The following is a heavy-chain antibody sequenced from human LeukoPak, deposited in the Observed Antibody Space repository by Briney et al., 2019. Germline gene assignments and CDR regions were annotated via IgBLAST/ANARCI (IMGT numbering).Heavy chain of an antibody. V-gene: IGHV3-48*03. CDR2: ISGSGFAI. D-gene: IGHD3-10*01. J-gene: IGHJ4*02. Sequence: PGGSLRLSCAASGLTFSSYEMNWVRQAPGKGLEWVSYISGSGFAIYYADSVKGRFTISRDNAKNSLYLWMTSLTADDTAVYYCARGTYYYEFWGQGTLVIVSS. CDR3: ARGTYYYEF. CDR1: GLTFSSYE.